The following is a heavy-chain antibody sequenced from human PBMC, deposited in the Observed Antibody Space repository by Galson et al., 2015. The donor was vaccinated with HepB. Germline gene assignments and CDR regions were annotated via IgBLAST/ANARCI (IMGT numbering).Heavy chain of an antibody. D-gene: IGHD2-2*01. CDR3: ARKAGGCSSTSCSLGYYYCYYGMDV. J-gene: IGHJ6*02. CDR2: IIPILGIA. Sequence: SVKVSCKASGGTFSSYTISWVRQAPGQGLEWMGRIIPILGIANYAQKFQGRVTITADKSTSTAYMELSSLRSEDTAVYYCARKAGGCSSTSCSLGYYYCYYGMDVWGQGTTVTVSS. CDR1: GGTFSSYT. V-gene: IGHV1-69*02.